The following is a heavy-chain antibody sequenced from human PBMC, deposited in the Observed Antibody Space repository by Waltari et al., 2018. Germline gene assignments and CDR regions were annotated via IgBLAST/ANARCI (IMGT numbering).Heavy chain of an antibody. Sequence: QLQLQESGPGLVKPSETLSLTCTVSGGSISSSSYYWGWIRQPPGKGLEWIGSIYYSGSTYYNPSLKSRVTISVDTSKNQFSLKLSSVTAADTAVYYCARLFPSGSYYEYYYMDVWGKGTTVTVSS. CDR1: GGSISSSSYY. V-gene: IGHV4-39*01. CDR3: ARLFPSGSYYEYYYMDV. CDR2: IYYSGST. J-gene: IGHJ6*03. D-gene: IGHD1-26*01.